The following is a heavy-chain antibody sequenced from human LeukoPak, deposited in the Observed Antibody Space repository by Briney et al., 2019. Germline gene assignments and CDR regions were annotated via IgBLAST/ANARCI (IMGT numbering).Heavy chain of an antibody. Sequence: GGSLRLSCAASGFTFSNYWMNWVRQAPGRGLEWVANIKDDGSDKYYVDSVKGRFSISKDNAKNSLYLQMNSLRVEDTAVYYCVPLNWNPPGDFDRWGQGTLVTVSS. D-gene: IGHD1-20*01. V-gene: IGHV3-7*01. J-gene: IGHJ4*02. CDR2: IKDDGSDK. CDR3: VPLNWNPPGDFDR. CDR1: GFTFSNYW.